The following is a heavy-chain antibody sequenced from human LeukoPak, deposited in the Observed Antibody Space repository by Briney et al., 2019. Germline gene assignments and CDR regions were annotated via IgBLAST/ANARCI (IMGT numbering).Heavy chain of an antibody. J-gene: IGHJ4*02. CDR1: GGSISSSSYY. Sequence: SETLSLTCTVSGGSISSSSYYWGWIRQPPGKGLEWIGSIYYSGSTYYNPSLKSRITISVDTSKNQFSLKLSSVTAADTAVYYCARAVPNIGYSDYWGQGTLVTVSS. V-gene: IGHV4-39*01. CDR3: ARAVPNIGYSDY. CDR2: IYYSGST.